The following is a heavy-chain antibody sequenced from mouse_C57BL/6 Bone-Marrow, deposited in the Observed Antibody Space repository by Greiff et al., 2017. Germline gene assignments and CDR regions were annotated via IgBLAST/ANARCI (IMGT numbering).Heavy chain of an antibody. CDR1: GFTFSSYA. CDR3: ARENGRYYYAMDY. V-gene: IGHV5-4*01. Sequence: DVKLVESGGGLVKPGGSLKLSCAASGFTFSSYAMSWVRQTPEKRLEWVATISDGGSYTYYPDNVKGRFTISRYTAKNNLYLQMSHMKSEDTAMYYCARENGRYYYAMDYWGQGTSVTVSS. D-gene: IGHD1-1*01. CDR2: ISDGGSYT. J-gene: IGHJ4*01.